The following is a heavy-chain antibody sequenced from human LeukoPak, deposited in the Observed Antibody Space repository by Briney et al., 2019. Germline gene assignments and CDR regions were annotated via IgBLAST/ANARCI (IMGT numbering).Heavy chain of an antibody. J-gene: IGHJ4*02. CDR3: ARKPFYGSGIGH. CDR2: ISDSGSPI. Sequence: GSLRLSCEASGFTFSSYEMSWVRQAPGKGLEWVSYISDSGSPIYYADNVKGRFTISRDNAKNSLYLQMNSLRVEDTAVCYCARKPFYGSGIGHWGQGTLVTVSS. V-gene: IGHV3-48*03. D-gene: IGHD3-10*01. CDR1: GFTFSSYE.